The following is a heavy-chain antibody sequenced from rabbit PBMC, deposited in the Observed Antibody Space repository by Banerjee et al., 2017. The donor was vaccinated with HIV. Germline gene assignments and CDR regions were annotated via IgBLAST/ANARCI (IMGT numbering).Heavy chain of an antibody. CDR1: GFTLSSSYY. J-gene: IGHJ4*01. D-gene: IGHD4-1*01. CDR3: ARDVAGVIGWNFGL. CDR2: IATGDGST. Sequence: QEQLEESGGGLVKPGGTLTLTCKASGFTLSSSYYMCWVRQAPGKGLEWIGCIATGDGSTYYASWAKGRFTSTRSTSLSTVTLQLTRLTAADTATYFCARDVAGVIGWNFGLWGPGTLVTVS. V-gene: IGHV1S43*01.